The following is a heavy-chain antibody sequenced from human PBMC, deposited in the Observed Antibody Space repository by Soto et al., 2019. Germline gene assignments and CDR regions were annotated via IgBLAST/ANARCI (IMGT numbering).Heavy chain of an antibody. J-gene: IGHJ5*02. CDR1: GVSLDNFF. D-gene: IGHD2-8*01. Sequence: QVQLQESGPGLRRPSETLSLTCTVSGVSLDNFFWSWIRQTPGKGLECIGYGSQGGTESYMTEGETTGYNPSLDSRATISLDLPKNQFSLTLTSVTAADTAVYYCARDRGGITVSAKPLGEWFDPWGQGTLVTVSS. CDR2: GSQGGTESYMTEGETT. V-gene: IGHV4-59*01. CDR3: ARDRGGITVSAKPLGEWFDP.